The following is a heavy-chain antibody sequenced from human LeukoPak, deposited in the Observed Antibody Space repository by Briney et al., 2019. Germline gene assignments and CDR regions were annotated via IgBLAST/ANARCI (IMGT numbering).Heavy chain of an antibody. CDR3: ARDRAYCSSSTCRQPFDY. V-gene: IGHV4-34*01. D-gene: IGHD2-2*01. CDR2: INHSGST. Sequence: GSLRLSCTASGFTFSSYAMSWVRQPPGKGLEWIGEINHSGSTNYNPSLKSRVSISVDTSKNQFTLKLSSVTAADTAVYYCARDRAYCSSSTCRQPFDYWGQGTLVTVSS. J-gene: IGHJ4*02. CDR1: GFTFSSYA.